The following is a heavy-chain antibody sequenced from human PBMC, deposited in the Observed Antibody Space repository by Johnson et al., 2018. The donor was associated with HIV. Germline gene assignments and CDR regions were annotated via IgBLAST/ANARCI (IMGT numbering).Heavy chain of an antibody. CDR1: GFTFSKYG. D-gene: IGHD6-13*01. V-gene: IGHV3-33*06. CDR3: AKARAAAGSPRWAFDI. CDR2: VWYDGSNE. J-gene: IGHJ3*02. Sequence: QVQLVESGGGVVQPGRSLRLSCAASGFTFSKYGMHWVRQAPGKGLDWVAVVWYDGSNEYYADSVKGRFTISRDNSKKTLYLQMNSLRAEDTAVYYCAKARAAAGSPRWAFDIWGQGTMVTVSS.